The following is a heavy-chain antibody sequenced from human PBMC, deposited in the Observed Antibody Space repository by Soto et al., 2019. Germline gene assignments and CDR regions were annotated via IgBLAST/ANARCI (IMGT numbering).Heavy chain of an antibody. V-gene: IGHV3-66*01. D-gene: IGHD3-22*01. CDR3: ARAPKYYYDSSGSLGYFDY. CDR2: IYSGGST. Sequence: PGGSLRLSCAASGFTVSSNYMSWVCQAPGKGLEWVSVIYSGGSTYYADSVKGRFTISRDNSKNTLYLQMNSLRAEDTAVYYCARAPKYYYDSSGSLGYFDYWGQGTLVTVSS. CDR1: GFTVSSNY. J-gene: IGHJ4*02.